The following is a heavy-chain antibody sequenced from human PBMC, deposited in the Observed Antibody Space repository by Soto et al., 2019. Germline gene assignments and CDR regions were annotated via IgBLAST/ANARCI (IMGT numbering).Heavy chain of an antibody. Sequence: ASVKVSCKASGYTLNTYYMHWVRQAPGQGPEWMGIINPRGGSTTYAQNFQDRVTMTRDTSSSTDYIELSSLRSEDTAVYYCARGGGFSPYYYNLDVWGQGTTVTVSS. D-gene: IGHD2-15*01. CDR2: INPRGGST. CDR3: ARGGGFSPYYYNLDV. CDR1: GYTLNTYY. V-gene: IGHV1-46*02. J-gene: IGHJ6*02.